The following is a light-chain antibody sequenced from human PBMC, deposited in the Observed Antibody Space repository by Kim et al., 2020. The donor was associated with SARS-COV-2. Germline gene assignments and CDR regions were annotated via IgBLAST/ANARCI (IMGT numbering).Light chain of an antibody. CDR1: KLGDRY. J-gene: IGLJ2*01. Sequence: PGQTASITCSGDKLGDRYACWYQQKPGQSPVLVIYQDTRRPSGIPERFSGSNSGNTATLTISGTQAMDEADYFCQAWDSSTSVVFGGGTQLTVL. CDR2: QDT. CDR3: QAWDSSTSVV. V-gene: IGLV3-1*01.